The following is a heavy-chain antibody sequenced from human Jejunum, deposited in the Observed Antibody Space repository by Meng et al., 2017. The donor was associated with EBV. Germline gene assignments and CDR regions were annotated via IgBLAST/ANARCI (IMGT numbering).Heavy chain of an antibody. Sequence: QVQGVDSWSGVHKPGASVQVSCKGSGYTCSNHGISCVRQAPEQGVAWMGLIHSNSGDTGSAQKFQGRVTMTRDTSINTAYMELGSLTYADTDLYYCMRGSGAGRRDWFDPWGQGTLVTVSS. V-gene: IGHV1-8*01. CDR1: GYTCSNHG. D-gene: IGHD6-19*01. J-gene: IGHJ5*02. CDR3: MRGSGAGRRDWFDP. CDR2: IHSNSGDT.